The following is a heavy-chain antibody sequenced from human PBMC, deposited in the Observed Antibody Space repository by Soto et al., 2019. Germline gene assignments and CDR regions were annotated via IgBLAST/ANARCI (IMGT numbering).Heavy chain of an antibody. J-gene: IGHJ3*02. CDR2: IVVGSGNT. CDR3: NYGYCSGGSCYPSSDAFDI. D-gene: IGHD2-15*01. V-gene: IGHV1-58*02. Sequence: ASVKVSCKASGFTFTSSAMQWVRQARGQRLEWIGWIVVGSGNTNYAQKFQERVTITRDMSTSTAYMELSSLRSEDTAVYYCNYGYCSGGSCYPSSDAFDIWGQGTMVTVSS. CDR1: GFTFTSSA.